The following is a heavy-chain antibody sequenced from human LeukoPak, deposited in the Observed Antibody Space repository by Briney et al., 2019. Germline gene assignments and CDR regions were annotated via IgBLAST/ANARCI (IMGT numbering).Heavy chain of an antibody. V-gene: IGHV4-38-2*02. D-gene: IGHD3-22*01. J-gene: IGHJ3*02. Sequence: SETLSLTCTVSGGSISSYYWSWIRQPPGKGLEWIGSIYHSGSTYYNPSLKSRVTISVDTSKNQFSLKLSSVTAADTAVYYCARAPYYYDSSGYPPHAFDIWGQGTMVTVSS. CDR3: ARAPYYYDSSGYPPHAFDI. CDR1: GGSISSYY. CDR2: IYHSGST.